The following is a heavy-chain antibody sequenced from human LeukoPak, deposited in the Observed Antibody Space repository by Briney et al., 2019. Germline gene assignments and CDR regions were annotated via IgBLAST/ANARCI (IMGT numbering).Heavy chain of an antibody. D-gene: IGHD3-22*01. J-gene: IGHJ1*01. Sequence: ASVKVSCKVSGYTLTELSMHWVRQAPGKGLEWMGGFDPEDGETIYAQKFQGRVTMTEDTSTDTAYMELSSLRSENTAVYYCVLWLLLTVPQDFQHWGQGTLVTVSS. CDR2: FDPEDGET. CDR3: VLWLLLTVPQDFQH. V-gene: IGHV1-24*01. CDR1: GYTLTELS.